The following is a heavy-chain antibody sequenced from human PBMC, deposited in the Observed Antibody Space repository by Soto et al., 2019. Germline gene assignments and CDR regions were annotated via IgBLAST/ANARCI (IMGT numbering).Heavy chain of an antibody. CDR2: IIPIFGTA. CDR1: GGTFSSYA. V-gene: IGHV1-69*12. J-gene: IGHJ4*02. Sequence: QVQLVQSGAEVKKPGSSVKVSCKASGGTFSSYAISWVRQAPGPGLEWMGGIIPIFGTANYAQKLQGRVTITADESSSEGELEMSSTRSEDTAVYYCLRSTTVTTDSYCLAYWGQGALDTVSS. D-gene: IGHD4-17*01. CDR3: LRSTTVTTDSYCLAY.